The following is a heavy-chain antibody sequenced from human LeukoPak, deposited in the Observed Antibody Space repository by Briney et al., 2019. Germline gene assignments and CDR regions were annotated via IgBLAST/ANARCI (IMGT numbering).Heavy chain of an antibody. CDR2: INPNSGGT. J-gene: IGHJ6*02. D-gene: IGHD6-6*01. V-gene: IGHV1-2*02. Sequence: RASVKVSCEASGYTFTGYYMHWVRQAPGQGLEWMGWINPNSGGTNYAQKFQGRVTMTRDTSISTAYMELSRLRSDDTAVYYCAREGDSSSSAGYDYYYYYGMDVWGQGTTVTVSS. CDR3: AREGDSSSSAGYDYYYYYGMDV. CDR1: GYTFTGYY.